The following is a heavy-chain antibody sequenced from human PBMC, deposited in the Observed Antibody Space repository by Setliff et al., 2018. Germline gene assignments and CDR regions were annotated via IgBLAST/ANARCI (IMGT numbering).Heavy chain of an antibody. CDR1: GGSISTYY. CDR2: IHYSGST. Sequence: KPSETLSLTCIVSGGSISTYYWSWIRQPPGKGLEWIGYIHYSGSTNYNPSLKSRVTMSGDTSKNQFSLKLSSVTAADTAVYYCGRSYYDSSGYSLMLFDIWGQGTKVTVSS. J-gene: IGHJ3*02. V-gene: IGHV4-59*08. CDR3: GRSYYDSSGYSLMLFDI. D-gene: IGHD3-22*01.